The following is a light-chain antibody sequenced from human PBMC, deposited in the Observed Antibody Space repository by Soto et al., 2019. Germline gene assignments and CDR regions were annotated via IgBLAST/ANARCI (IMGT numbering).Light chain of an antibody. CDR2: DVY. CDR3: NSPTRCTPFYV. CDR1: RTDVDGYDY. J-gene: IGLJ1*01. V-gene: IGLV2-14*03. Sequence: QSVLTQPASVSGSPGQSIAISCTGVRTDVDGYDYVSWYQQHPGQAPQLIIYDVYNRPSGVSHRFSGSKSGDTAPLTISGLQAEDEADYYCNSPTRCTPFYVSGTGTTVTV.